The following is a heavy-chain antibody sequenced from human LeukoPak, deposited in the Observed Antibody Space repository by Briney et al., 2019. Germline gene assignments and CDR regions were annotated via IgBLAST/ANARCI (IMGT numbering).Heavy chain of an antibody. J-gene: IGHJ4*02. D-gene: IGHD1-26*01. CDR1: GFTFSSYS. CDR3: ARDLVGATGNDY. V-gene: IGHV3-7*03. Sequence: GGSLRLSCAASGFTFSSYSMNWVRQAPGKGLEWVANIKQDGSEKYYVDSVKGRLTISRDNAKNSLYLQMNSLRAEDTAVYYCARDLVGATGNDYWGQGTLVTVSS. CDR2: IKQDGSEK.